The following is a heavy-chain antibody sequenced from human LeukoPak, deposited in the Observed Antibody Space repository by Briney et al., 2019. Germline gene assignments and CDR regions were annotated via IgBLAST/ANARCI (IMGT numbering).Heavy chain of an antibody. CDR3: ARDLYDSSESAFDI. CDR1: GFTFSNYA. D-gene: IGHD3-22*01. CDR2: ISYDGSNK. V-gene: IGHV3-30-3*01. J-gene: IGHJ3*02. Sequence: PGGSLRLPCAASGFTFSNYAMHWVRQAPGKGLEWVAVISYDGSNKYYADSVKGRFTISRDNSKNTLYLQMNSLRAEDTAVYYCARDLYDSSESAFDIWGQGTMVTVSS.